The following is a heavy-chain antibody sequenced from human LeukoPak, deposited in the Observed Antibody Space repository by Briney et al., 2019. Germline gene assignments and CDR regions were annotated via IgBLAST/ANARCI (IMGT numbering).Heavy chain of an antibody. CDR3: ARGIGYCSSTSCRNWFDP. J-gene: IGHJ5*02. CDR1: GGTFSSYT. CDR2: IIPILGIA. V-gene: IGHV1-69*02. Sequence: SVKVSCKASGGTFSSYTISWVRQAPGQGLEWMGRIIPILGIANYAQKFQGRVTITADESTSAAYMELSSLRSEDTAVYYCARGIGYCSSTSCRNWFDPWGQGTLVTVSS. D-gene: IGHD2-2*01.